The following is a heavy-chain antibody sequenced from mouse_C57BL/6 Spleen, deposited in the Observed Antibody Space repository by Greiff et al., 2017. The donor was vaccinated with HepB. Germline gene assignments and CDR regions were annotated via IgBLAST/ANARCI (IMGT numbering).Heavy chain of an antibody. Sequence: EVKVEESGGGLVKPGGSLKLSCAASGFTFSDYGMHWVRQAPEKGLEWVAYISSGSSTTYYDDTVKGRCTITRDNAKNTLFLQMTSLRSEDTAMYYCAKGTSYYYGAMDYWGQGTSVTVSS. CDR3: AKGTSYYYGAMDY. V-gene: IGHV5-17*01. CDR1: GFTFSDYG. D-gene: IGHD1-1*01. J-gene: IGHJ4*01. CDR2: ISSGSSTT.